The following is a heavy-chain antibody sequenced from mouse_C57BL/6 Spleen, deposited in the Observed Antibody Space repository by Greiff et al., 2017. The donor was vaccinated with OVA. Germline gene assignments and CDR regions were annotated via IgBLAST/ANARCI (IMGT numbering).Heavy chain of an antibody. D-gene: IGHD2-4*01. Sequence: QVQLQQSGAELVKPGASVKLSCTASGFNIKDYYMHWVKQRPGQGLEWIGWIYPRDGSTKYNEKFKGKATLTVDTSSSTAYMELHSLTSEDSAVYFCARPYYDYDGYAMDYWGQGTSVTVSS. CDR2: IYPRDGST. CDR1: GFNIKDYY. J-gene: IGHJ4*01. CDR3: ARPYYDYDGYAMDY. V-gene: IGHV1-85*01.